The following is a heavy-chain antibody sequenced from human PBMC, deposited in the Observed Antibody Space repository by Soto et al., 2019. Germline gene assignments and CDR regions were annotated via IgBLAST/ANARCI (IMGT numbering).Heavy chain of an antibody. J-gene: IGHJ6*03. CDR1: GFTFSSYA. D-gene: IGHD3-16*01. CDR2: LSGSGGTI. Sequence: GGSLRLSCAASGFTFSSYAMSWVRQAPGKGLEWVSGLSGSGGTIYYADSVKGRFTISRDNSKKMLSLQMNSLRAEDTAIYYCAKGGNYNYYYMDVWGKGTTVTVS. CDR3: AKGGNYNYYYMDV. V-gene: IGHV3-23*01.